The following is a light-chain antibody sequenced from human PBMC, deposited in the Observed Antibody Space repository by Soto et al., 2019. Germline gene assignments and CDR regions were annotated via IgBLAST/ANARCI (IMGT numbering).Light chain of an antibody. CDR3: QQLNSYPRT. V-gene: IGKV1-9*01. J-gene: IGKJ3*01. Sequence: IQLTQSPSSLSASVGDRVTITCRASQGIVSSLAWYQQKPGKAPNLLIYGASTLQSGVPSRFSGSGSGTDFTLTISSLQPEDFATYYCQQLNSYPRTFGPGTKVDIK. CDR1: QGIVSS. CDR2: GAS.